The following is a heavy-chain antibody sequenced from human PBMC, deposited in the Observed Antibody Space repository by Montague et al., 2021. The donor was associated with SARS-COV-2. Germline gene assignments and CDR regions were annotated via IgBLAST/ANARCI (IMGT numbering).Heavy chain of an antibody. CDR2: IYSNDEK. D-gene: IGHD3-9*01. J-gene: IGHJ4*02. Sequence: PALVKPTQTLTLTCTFSRFSLSTPTVGVGWVRQPPGKALGWVAVIYSNDEKRYSPSLRNRLTITKDTAKNQVVLSLTYVDPVDTATYYCAHLIRYYDIFTGIPFDDWGQGTPVTVSS. CDR3: AHLIRYYDIFTGIPFDD. V-gene: IGHV2-5*01. CDR1: RFSLSTPTVG.